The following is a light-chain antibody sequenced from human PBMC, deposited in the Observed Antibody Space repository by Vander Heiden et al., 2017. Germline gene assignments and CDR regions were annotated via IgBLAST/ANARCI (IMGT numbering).Light chain of an antibody. J-gene: IGLJ2*01. CDR2: GNS. CDR1: SSHIGTTYD. CDR3: QSHDSSRVV. V-gene: IGLV1-40*01. Sequence: QSVLTQPPSVSGAPGQRVTISCTARSSHIGTTYDGHWYQQLPGTAPKLLIYGNSNRPSGVPDRFSGSKSGTSASLAITGLQAEDEADYDCQSHDSSRVVFGGGTKLTVL.